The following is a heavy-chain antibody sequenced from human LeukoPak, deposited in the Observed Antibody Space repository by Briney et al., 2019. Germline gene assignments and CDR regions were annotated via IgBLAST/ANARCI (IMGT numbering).Heavy chain of an antibody. Sequence: GGSLRLSCAASGFTFSSYWMSWVRQAPGKGPEWVANIKQDGSEKYYVDSVKGRFTISRDNAKNSLYLQMNSLRAEDTAVYYCASNDFWSGYFVSDYWGQGTLVTVSS. CDR2: IKQDGSEK. CDR3: ASNDFWSGYFVSDY. CDR1: GFTFSSYW. D-gene: IGHD3-3*01. J-gene: IGHJ4*02. V-gene: IGHV3-7*01.